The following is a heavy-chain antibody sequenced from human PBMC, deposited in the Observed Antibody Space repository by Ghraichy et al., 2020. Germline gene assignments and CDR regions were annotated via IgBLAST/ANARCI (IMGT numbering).Heavy chain of an antibody. D-gene: IGHD6-13*01. CDR2: IYYSGST. CDR3: ARAAGSSSWYYYYYYMDV. J-gene: IGHJ6*03. CDR1: GGSISSYY. V-gene: IGHV4-59*01. Sequence: GSLRLSCTVSGGSISSYYWSWIRQPPGKGLEWIGYIYYSGSTNYNPSLKSRVTISVDTSKNQFSLKLSSVTAADTAVYYCARAAGSSSWYYYYYYMDVWGKGTTVTVSS.